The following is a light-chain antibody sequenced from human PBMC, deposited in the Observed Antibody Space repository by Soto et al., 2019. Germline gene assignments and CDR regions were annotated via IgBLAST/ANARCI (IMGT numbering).Light chain of an antibody. CDR2: GVF. V-gene: IGKV3-20*01. Sequence: ETVLTQSPGTVSLYPGERATLSCTTSQSVRSNYLAWYQQKPGQAPRLVVYGVFNRATGIPDRFSGSGSGTDFTLTISGLEPEDSAVYYCQHYDGSPWTFGQGTKLEI. CDR3: QHYDGSPWT. CDR1: QSVRSNY. J-gene: IGKJ2*01.